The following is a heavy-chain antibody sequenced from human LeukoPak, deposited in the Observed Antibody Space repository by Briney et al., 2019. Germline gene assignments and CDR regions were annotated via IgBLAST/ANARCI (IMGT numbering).Heavy chain of an antibody. Sequence: PSETLSLTCTVSGRSISSYYWSWIRQPPGEGLEWIGYIYYSGNTNYNPSRKSRVTISVDTSKNQFSLKLTSVTAADTAVYYCARGVPEYYDFWSGYFYYFDYWGQGTLVTVSS. D-gene: IGHD3-3*01. J-gene: IGHJ4*02. CDR3: ARGVPEYYDFWSGYFYYFDY. V-gene: IGHV4-59*01. CDR2: IYYSGNT. CDR1: GRSISSYY.